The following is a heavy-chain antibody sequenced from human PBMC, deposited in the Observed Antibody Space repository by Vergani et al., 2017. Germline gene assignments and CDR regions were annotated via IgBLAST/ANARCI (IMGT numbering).Heavy chain of an antibody. CDR3: ARDFLTRVTTLDYYYMGV. CDR1: GFRFSDYG. J-gene: IGHJ6*03. V-gene: IGHV3-30*03. D-gene: IGHD1-1*01. CDR2: IRYDGSNP. Sequence: HVQMVESGGGVVQPGRSLRLSCAVSGFRFSDYGMHWVRQAPGRGLEWVAFIRYDGSNPQYIDSVKGRFTISRDNSKNTLYLEMNALRAEDTAVYYCARDFLTRVTTLDYYYMGVWGKGTTVTVSS.